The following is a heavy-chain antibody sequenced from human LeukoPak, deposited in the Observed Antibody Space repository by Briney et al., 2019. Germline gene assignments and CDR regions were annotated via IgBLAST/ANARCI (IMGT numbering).Heavy chain of an antibody. Sequence: PGGSLRLSCAASGFTVNSNYMSWVRQAPGKGLEWVSVLYTGGNTLYADSVKGRFTISRDNSKNTLYLQMNSLRAEDTAVYYCAGIRGASGWYYFDYWGQGTLVTVSS. CDR3: AGIRGASGWYYFDY. J-gene: IGHJ4*02. CDR1: GFTVNSNY. CDR2: LYTGGNT. V-gene: IGHV3-53*01. D-gene: IGHD6-19*01.